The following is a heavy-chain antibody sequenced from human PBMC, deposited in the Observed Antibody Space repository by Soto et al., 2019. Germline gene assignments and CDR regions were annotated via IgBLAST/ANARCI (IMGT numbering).Heavy chain of an antibody. CDR1: GFTFGDYA. CDR2: IRSKAYGGTT. CDR3: TRWSLDIVVVVAAYGMDV. V-gene: IGHV3-49*03. D-gene: IGHD2-15*01. Sequence: GGSLRLSCTASGFTFGDYAMSWFRQAPGKGLEWVGFIRSKAYGGTTEYAASVKGRFTISRDDSKSIAYLQMNSLKTEDTAVYYCTRWSLDIVVVVAAYGMDVWGQGTTVTVSS. J-gene: IGHJ6*02.